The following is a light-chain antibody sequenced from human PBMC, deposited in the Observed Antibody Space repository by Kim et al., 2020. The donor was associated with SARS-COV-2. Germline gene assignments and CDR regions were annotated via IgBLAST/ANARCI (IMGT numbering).Light chain of an antibody. J-gene: IGKJ5*01. V-gene: IGKV3-11*01. CDR3: QQRSNWPPIT. Sequence: PGERATLSCRASQSVSSYLAWYQQKPGQAPRLLIYDASNSATGIPARFSGSGSGTDFTLTISSLEPEDFSVYYCQQRSNWPPITFGQGTRLEIK. CDR1: QSVSSY. CDR2: DAS.